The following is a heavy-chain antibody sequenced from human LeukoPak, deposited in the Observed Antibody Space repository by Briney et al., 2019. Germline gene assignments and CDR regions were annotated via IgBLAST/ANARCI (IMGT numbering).Heavy chain of an antibody. CDR2: IIPIFGTA. CDR1: GGTFSNYG. J-gene: IGHJ5*02. D-gene: IGHD3-3*01. V-gene: IGHV1-69*05. Sequence: SVKVSCKASGGTFSNYGISWVRQAPGQGLEWLGGIIPIFGTANYAQKFQGRVTITTDESTSTAYMELSSLRSEDTAVYYCARGGPYDFWSGYFNWFDPWGQGTLVTVSS. CDR3: ARGGPYDFWSGYFNWFDP.